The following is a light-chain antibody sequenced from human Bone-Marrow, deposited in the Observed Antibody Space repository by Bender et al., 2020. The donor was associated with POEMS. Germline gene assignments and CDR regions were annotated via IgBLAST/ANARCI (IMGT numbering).Light chain of an antibody. CDR1: TSDVMVNNL. CDR3: CSYAGNRSYV. Sequence: QSALIQPASVSGSPGQSITISCTGTTSDVMVNNLVSWYQHPGKAPRLILYEGDKRLSGVSNRFSGSKSGNTASLTISGLQAEDEGDYYCCSYAGNRSYVFGTGTEVTVL. V-gene: IGLV2-23*01. CDR2: EGD. J-gene: IGLJ1*01.